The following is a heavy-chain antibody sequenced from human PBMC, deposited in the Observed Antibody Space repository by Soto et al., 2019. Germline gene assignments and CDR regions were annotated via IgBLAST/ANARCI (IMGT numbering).Heavy chain of an antibody. D-gene: IGHD4-17*01. J-gene: IGHJ4*02. Sequence: PSETLSLTCTVSGGSISSYYWSWIRQPRGKGLEWIGYIYYSGSTNYNPSLKRRVTISVDTSKNQISLKLSSGTAADTAVYYCARARYGDYVDYWGQGTLVTVSS. CDR3: ARARYGDYVDY. CDR2: IYYSGST. V-gene: IGHV4-59*01. CDR1: GGSISSYY.